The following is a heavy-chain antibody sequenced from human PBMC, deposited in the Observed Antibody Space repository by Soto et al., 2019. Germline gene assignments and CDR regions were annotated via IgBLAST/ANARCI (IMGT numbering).Heavy chain of an antibody. D-gene: IGHD5-18*01. CDR2: IYHSGST. CDR3: ARTAMVGVDY. V-gene: IGHV4-38-2*01. J-gene: IGHJ4*02. Sequence: SETLSLTCAVSGYSISSGYYWGWIRQPPGKGLEWIGSIYHSGSTYYNPSLKSRVTISVDTSKNQFSLKLSSVTAADTAVYYCARTAMVGVDYWGQGTLVTVYS. CDR1: GYSISSGYY.